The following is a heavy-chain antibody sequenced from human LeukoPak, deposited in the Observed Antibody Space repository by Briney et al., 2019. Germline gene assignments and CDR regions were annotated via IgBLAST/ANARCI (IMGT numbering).Heavy chain of an antibody. CDR1: GFTFSSYG. CDR2: IWYDGSNK. D-gene: IGHD1-20*01. V-gene: IGHV3-33*01. J-gene: IGHJ4*02. CDR3: ARGTNWNYFDH. Sequence: GRSLRLSCGPPGFTFSSYGMHWAGKAPGKGLDGVAVIWYDGSNKYYAAPVKGRFTISRDNSANTLYLQMNSLRGEDTAVYYCARGTNWNYFDHWGQGTPVTVSS.